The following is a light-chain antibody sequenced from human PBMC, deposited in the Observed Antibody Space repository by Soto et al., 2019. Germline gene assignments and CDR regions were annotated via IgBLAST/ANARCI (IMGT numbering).Light chain of an antibody. J-gene: IGKJ2*01. CDR2: GAS. CDR3: QQYENSPYT. V-gene: IGKV3-20*01. CDR1: HSVTSDY. Sequence: EIVLTQSPGTLSLSPGERATLSCRTSHSVTSDYLAWYQQRPGQAPRLLIYGASSRATGIPDRFSGSGSGTDFTLTISRLGPEDFAVFYCQQYENSPYTFGQGTK.